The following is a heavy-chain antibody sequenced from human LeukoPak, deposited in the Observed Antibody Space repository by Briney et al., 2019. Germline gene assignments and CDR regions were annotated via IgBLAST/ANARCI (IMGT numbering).Heavy chain of an antibody. CDR1: GGSISSGNYY. V-gene: IGHV4-31*03. CDR3: ASPLSVAMDPRGMDV. Sequence: PSETLSLTCTVSGGSISSGNYYWSWIRQHPGKGLEWIGYIHHSGSTYYNPPLKSRVTISVDTSKNQFSLELGSVTAADTAVYYCASPLSVAMDPRGMDVWGQGTTVTVSS. D-gene: IGHD5-18*01. J-gene: IGHJ6*02. CDR2: IHHSGST.